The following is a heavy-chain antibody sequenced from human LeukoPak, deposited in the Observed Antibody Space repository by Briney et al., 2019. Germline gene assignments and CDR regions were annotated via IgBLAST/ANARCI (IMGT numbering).Heavy chain of an antibody. V-gene: IGHV5-51*01. CDR3: ARHHRVDSGSYDGNYFDY. Sequence: GESLKISCKGSGYSFTSYWIGWVRQMPGKGLEWMGIIYPGDSDTRYSPSFQGQVTISADKSISTAYLQWSSLKASDTAMYYCARHHRVDSGSYDGNYFDYWGQGTLVTVSS. CDR2: IYPGDSDT. CDR1: GYSFTSYW. J-gene: IGHJ4*02. D-gene: IGHD1-26*01.